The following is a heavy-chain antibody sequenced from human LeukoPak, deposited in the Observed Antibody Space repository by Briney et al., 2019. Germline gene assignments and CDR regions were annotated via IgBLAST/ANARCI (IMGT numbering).Heavy chain of an antibody. V-gene: IGHV4-59*08. CDR3: ARQGRNRDFCSSISCHYFDF. CDR2: IYHSGGT. CDR1: GGSISSDY. Sequence: SETLSLTCTVSGGSISSDYWNWIRQPPGKALEWIGNIYHSGGTNYNPSLKSRVTISVDTSKTKFSLKLSSATAADTAVYYCARQGRNRDFCSSISCHYFDFWGQGALATVSS. J-gene: IGHJ4*02. D-gene: IGHD2-2*01.